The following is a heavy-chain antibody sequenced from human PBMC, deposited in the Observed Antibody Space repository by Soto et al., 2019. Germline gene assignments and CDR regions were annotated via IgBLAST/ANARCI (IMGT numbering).Heavy chain of an antibody. Sequence: PGGYLRLSCAASGFTFSNAWMSWVRQAPGKGLEWVGRIKSKTDGGTTDYAAPVKGRFTISRDDSKNTLYLQMNSLKTEDTAVYYCTTGEWLRSYGMDVWGQGTTVTVSS. D-gene: IGHD5-12*01. J-gene: IGHJ6*02. CDR1: GFTFSNAW. CDR2: IKSKTDGGTT. CDR3: TTGEWLRSYGMDV. V-gene: IGHV3-15*01.